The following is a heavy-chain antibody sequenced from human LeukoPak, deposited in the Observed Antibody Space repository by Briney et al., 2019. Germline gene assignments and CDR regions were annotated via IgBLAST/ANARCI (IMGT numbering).Heavy chain of an antibody. CDR2: ISYDGSNK. Sequence: PGGSLRLSCAASGFTFSSYAMHWVRQAPGKGLEWVAVISYDGSNKYYADSVKGRFTISRDNSKNTLYLQMNSLRAEDTAVYYCARDFGSGWYRTHFDYWGQGTLVTVSS. J-gene: IGHJ4*02. CDR1: GFTFSSYA. D-gene: IGHD6-19*01. V-gene: IGHV3-30-3*01. CDR3: ARDFGSGWYRTHFDY.